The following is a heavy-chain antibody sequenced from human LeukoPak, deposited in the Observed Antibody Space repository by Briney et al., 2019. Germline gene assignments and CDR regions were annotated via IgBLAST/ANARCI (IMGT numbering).Heavy chain of an antibody. V-gene: IGHV1-2*02. CDR1: GYAFTGYY. D-gene: IGHD6-13*01. J-gene: IGHJ6*02. CDR2: INPNSGGT. Sequence: GASVKVSCKASGYAFTGYYMHWVRQAPGQGLEWMGWINPNSGGTNYAQKFQGRVTMTRDTSISTAYMELSRLRSDDTAVYYCARDSRIAAAGENEVGSDYYYGMDVWGQGTAVTVSS. CDR3: ARDSRIAAAGENEVGSDYYYGMDV.